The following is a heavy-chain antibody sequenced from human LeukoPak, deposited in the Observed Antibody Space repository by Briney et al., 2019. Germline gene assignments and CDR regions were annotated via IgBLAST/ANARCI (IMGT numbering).Heavy chain of an antibody. CDR3: ALYGAYFAF. J-gene: IGHJ4*01. D-gene: IGHD4-17*01. CDR2: IDQDGSEK. Sequence: GGSLRLSCAASGFTFSSHAMSWVRQAPGKGLEWVANIDQDGSEKYYAESVKGRFTISKDFSTNTLYLDMNTVRPDDTAVYYCALYGAYFAFWGHGTLVTVSS. V-gene: IGHV3-7*01. CDR1: GFTFSSHA.